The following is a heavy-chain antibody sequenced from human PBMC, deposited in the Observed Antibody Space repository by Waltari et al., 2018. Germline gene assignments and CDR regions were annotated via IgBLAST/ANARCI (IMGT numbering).Heavy chain of an antibody. CDR3: ASIAAAGTDFDY. J-gene: IGHJ4*02. CDR1: GFTFSSYS. Sequence: EVQLVESGGGLVKPGGSLRLSCAASGFTFSSYSMNWVPQAPGKGLEWVSSISSSSSYIYYADSVKGRFTISRDNAKNSLYLQMNSLRAEDTAVYYCASIAAAGTDFDYWGQGTLVTVSS. V-gene: IGHV3-21*01. D-gene: IGHD6-13*01. CDR2: ISSSSSYI.